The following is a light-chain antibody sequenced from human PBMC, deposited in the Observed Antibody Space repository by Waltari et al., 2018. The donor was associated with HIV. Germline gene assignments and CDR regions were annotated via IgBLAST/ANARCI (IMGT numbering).Light chain of an antibody. V-gene: IGLV1-44*01. CDR2: SNN. Sequence: QSVLTQPPSASGAPGQSVIISCSGSSSTIGSKTANLYRPLPGTAPNLLIYSNNQRPSGVPDRVSGSKSGTSASLAISGLQSGDEADYYCAAWEDSLNGPNYVFGSGTTVTVL. J-gene: IGLJ1*01. CDR1: SSTIGSKT. CDR3: AAWEDSLNGPNYV.